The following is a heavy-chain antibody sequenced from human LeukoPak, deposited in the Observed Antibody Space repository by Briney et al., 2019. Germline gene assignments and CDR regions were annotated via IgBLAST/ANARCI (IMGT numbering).Heavy chain of an antibody. D-gene: IGHD1-26*01. CDR1: GYSISSGYY. J-gene: IGHJ4*02. CDR3: AREISGSADY. CDR2: IYHSGST. V-gene: IGHV4-38-2*02. Sequence: KPSETLSPTWPVAGYSISSGYYWGWIRQPPGKGLEWIGSIYHSGSTYYNPSLKSRVTISVDTSKNQFSLKLSSVTAADTAVYYCAREISGSADYWGQGTLVTVSS.